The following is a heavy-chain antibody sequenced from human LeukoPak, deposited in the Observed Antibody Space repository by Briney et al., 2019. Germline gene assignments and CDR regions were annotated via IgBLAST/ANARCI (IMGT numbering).Heavy chain of an antibody. CDR3: AKEVSEMATISPFDY. Sequence: GRSLRLSCAASGFTFSSYGMHWVRQAPGKGLEWVAVISYDGSNKYYADSVKGRFTISRDNSKNTLYLQMNSLRAEGTAVYYCAKEVSEMATISPFDYWGQGTLVTVSS. J-gene: IGHJ4*02. D-gene: IGHD5-24*01. CDR1: GFTFSSYG. CDR2: ISYDGSNK. V-gene: IGHV3-30*18.